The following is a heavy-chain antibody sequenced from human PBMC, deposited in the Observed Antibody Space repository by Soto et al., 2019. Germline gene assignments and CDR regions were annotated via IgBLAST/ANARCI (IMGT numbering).Heavy chain of an antibody. D-gene: IGHD6-19*01. CDR1: GFTFSSYA. Sequence: QVQLVESGGGVVQPGRSLRLSCAASGFTFSSYAMHWVRQAPGKGLEWVAVISYDGSNKYYADSVKGRFTISRDNSKNPLYLKRKARRAEDTVFYYWAGDLPLYGSGLFDYWGQGTLVPASS. CDR2: ISYDGSNK. CDR3: AGDLPLYGSGLFDY. J-gene: IGHJ4*02. V-gene: IGHV3-30-3*01.